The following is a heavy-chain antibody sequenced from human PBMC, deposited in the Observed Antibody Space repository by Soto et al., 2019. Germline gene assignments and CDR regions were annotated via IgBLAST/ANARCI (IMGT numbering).Heavy chain of an antibody. CDR2: IYYSGST. V-gene: IGHV4-31*03. CDR3: ARHNYGSGSTYFDY. Sequence: SETLSLTCTVSGGSISSGGYYWSWIRQHPGKGLEWIGYIYYSGSTYYNPSLKSRVTISVDTSKNQFSLKLNPMTAADTAVYYCARHNYGSGSTYFDYWGQGTLVTVSS. D-gene: IGHD3-10*01. CDR1: GGSISSGGYY. J-gene: IGHJ4*02.